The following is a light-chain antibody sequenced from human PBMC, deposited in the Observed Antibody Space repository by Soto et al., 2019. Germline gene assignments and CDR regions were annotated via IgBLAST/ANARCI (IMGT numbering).Light chain of an antibody. CDR1: QRISTY. Sequence: DILLTQSPSSLSASVGDRVSITCRASQRISTYLNWFQQKPGKAPKVLIYAASNLQSGVPSRFSGSGSGTDFTLTISSLQPEDFATYYCQETYSTPLFTFGPGTKVDIK. CDR3: QETYSTPLFT. J-gene: IGKJ3*01. V-gene: IGKV1-39*01. CDR2: AAS.